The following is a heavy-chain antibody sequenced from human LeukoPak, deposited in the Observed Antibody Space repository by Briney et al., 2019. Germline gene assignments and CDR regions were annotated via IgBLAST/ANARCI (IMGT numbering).Heavy chain of an antibody. J-gene: IGHJ4*02. CDR3: ARAAGGYCSSTSCRFDY. CDR1: GFTVSSNY. Sequence: GGSLRLSCAASGFTVSSNYMSWVRQAPGKGLEWVAVISYDGSNKYYADSVKGRFTISRDNSKNTLYLQMNSLRAEDTAVYYCARAAGGYCSSTSCRFDYWGQGTLVTVSS. CDR2: ISYDGSNK. D-gene: IGHD2-2*01. V-gene: IGHV3-30-3*01.